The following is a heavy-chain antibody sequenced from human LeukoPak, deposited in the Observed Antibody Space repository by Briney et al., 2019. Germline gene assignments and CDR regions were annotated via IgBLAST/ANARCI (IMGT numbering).Heavy chain of an antibody. CDR3: ARGLGGSGSYFLSFDY. CDR1: GYTFTSYS. V-gene: IGHV1-18*01. D-gene: IGHD1-26*01. Sequence: ASVKVSCKASGYTFTSYSINWVRQAPGQGLEWMGWISAYNCNTKYAQKVQGRVTMTTDTSTSTAYMELRSLRSDDTAVYYCARGLGGSGSYFLSFDYWGQGTLVPVFS. J-gene: IGHJ4*02. CDR2: ISAYNCNT.